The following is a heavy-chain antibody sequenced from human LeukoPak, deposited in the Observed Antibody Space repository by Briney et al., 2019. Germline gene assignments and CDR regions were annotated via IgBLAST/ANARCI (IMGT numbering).Heavy chain of an antibody. J-gene: IGHJ1*01. CDR2: IKQDGSEE. D-gene: IGHD3-22*01. Sequence: GGSLRLSCAASGFTFSSYWMSWVRQAPGKGLEWVGNIKQDGSEEYYVDSVKGRFTISRDNAKNSLYLEMNSVRAEDTAVYYCANPPLRDSSGYRHLQYWGQGTLVTVSS. V-gene: IGHV3-7*01. CDR1: GFTFSSYW. CDR3: ANPPLRDSSGYRHLQY.